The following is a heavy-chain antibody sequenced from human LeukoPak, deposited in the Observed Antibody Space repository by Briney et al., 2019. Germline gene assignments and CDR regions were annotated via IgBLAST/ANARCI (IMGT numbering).Heavy chain of an antibody. CDR2: ISGSGGST. CDR3: ARGFWSGYFTPDY. CDR1: GFTFSSYA. D-gene: IGHD3-3*01. Sequence: PGGSLRLSCAASGFTFSSYAMSWVRQAPGKGLEWVSAISGSGGSTYYADSVKGRFTISRDNSKNTLYLQMNSLRAEDTAAYYCARGFWSGYFTPDYWGQGTLVTVSS. V-gene: IGHV3-23*01. J-gene: IGHJ4*02.